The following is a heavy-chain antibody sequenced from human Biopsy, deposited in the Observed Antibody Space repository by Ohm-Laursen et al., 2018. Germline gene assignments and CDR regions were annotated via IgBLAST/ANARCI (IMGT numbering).Heavy chain of an antibody. Sequence: SVKVSCKAPTGTFNSYGIIWVRQAPGQGLEWMGRIIPILRTIAYAQTFLGRVTITADSPTSTVDMELTSLTSDDTAVYFCAREAIGYQLPCDDWGQGTLVTVSS. CDR2: IIPILRTI. D-gene: IGHD2-2*01. V-gene: IGHV1-69*11. CDR3: AREAIGYQLPCDD. CDR1: TGTFNSYG. J-gene: IGHJ4*02.